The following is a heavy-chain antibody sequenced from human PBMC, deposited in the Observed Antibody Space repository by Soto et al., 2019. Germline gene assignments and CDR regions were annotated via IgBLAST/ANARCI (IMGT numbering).Heavy chain of an antibody. Sequence: QVQLVQSGAEVKKPGASVKISCKASGYRFLYYPLHWVRQAPGQRLEWMGWINLGNGNTQYSQNFQGRVNITGDTSANKVYLELSSLRSDDTPIYYGAQEPIGDERCYVKTFYRWGQGTVVTVSS. V-gene: IGHV1-3*01. CDR1: GYRFLYYP. D-gene: IGHD3-16*01. J-gene: IGHJ4*02. CDR3: AQEPIGDERCYVKTFYR. CDR2: INLGNGNT.